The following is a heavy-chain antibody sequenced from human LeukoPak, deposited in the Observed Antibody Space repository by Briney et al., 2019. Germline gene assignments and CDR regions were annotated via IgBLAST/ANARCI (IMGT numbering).Heavy chain of an antibody. CDR2: INPNSGGT. CDR1: GYTFTGYY. J-gene: IGHJ4*02. D-gene: IGHD3-3*01. CDR3: ARSHTPNLYDFWSGYYVD. V-gene: IGHV1-2*02. Sequence: ASVKVSCKASGYTFTGYYMHWVRQAPGQGLEWMGWINPNSGGTNYAQKFQGRVTMTRDTSISTAYMELSRLRSDDTAVYYCARSHTPNLYDFWSGYYVDWGQGTLVTVSS.